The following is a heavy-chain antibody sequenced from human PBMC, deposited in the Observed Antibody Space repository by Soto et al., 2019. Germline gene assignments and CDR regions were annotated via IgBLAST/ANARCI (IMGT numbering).Heavy chain of an antibody. CDR3: ARDLTDSSGWYGGLGYYFDY. V-gene: IGHV4-4*02. J-gene: IGHJ4*02. Sequence: PSETLSLTCDVSRYSINNNNWWSWVRQPPGGGLEWIGELHHGGSTNYNPSLKSRVTMSVDTSKNQFSLKLSSVTAADTAVYYCARDLTDSSGWYGGLGYYFDYWSQGTLVTAPQ. CDR1: RYSINNNNW. CDR2: LHHGGST. D-gene: IGHD6-19*01.